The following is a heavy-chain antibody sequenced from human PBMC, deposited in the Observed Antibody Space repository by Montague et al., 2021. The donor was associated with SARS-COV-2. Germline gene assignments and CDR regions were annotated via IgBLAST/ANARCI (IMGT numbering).Heavy chain of an antibody. CDR1: GDSISHSSFY. D-gene: IGHD2-2*01. Sequence: SETLSLTCSVSGDSISHSSFYWGWIRQPPGKGLEWFGRIYYSGSSSYNPYLKSRVTISIATSQNQFSLALSSVTAAATAVYYCARHTVFCTSTSCFHEPPLYVYIDVWGQGTTVTVSS. CDR3: ARHTVFCTSTSCFHEPPLYVYIDV. J-gene: IGHJ6*03. V-gene: IGHV4-39*01. CDR2: IYYSGSS.